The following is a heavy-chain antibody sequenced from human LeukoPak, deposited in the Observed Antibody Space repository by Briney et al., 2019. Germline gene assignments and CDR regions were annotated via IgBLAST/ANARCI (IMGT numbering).Heavy chain of an antibody. CDR3: ARDQYDTWSRRGNFDS. CDR1: GFTFDDYA. J-gene: IGHJ4*02. CDR2: ISWNSGSI. V-gene: IGHV3-9*01. Sequence: PGRSLRLSCLASGFTFDDYAMHWVRQAPGKGLEWVSGISWNSGSIDYADSVKGRFTISRDNTKNSLYLQMNSLRAEDTAVFYCARDQYDTWSRRGNFDSWGQGTLVIVSS. D-gene: IGHD3-3*01.